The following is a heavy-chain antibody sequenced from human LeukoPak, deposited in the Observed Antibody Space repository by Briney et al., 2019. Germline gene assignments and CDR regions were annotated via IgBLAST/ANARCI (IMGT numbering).Heavy chain of an antibody. Sequence: SSETLSLTCAVYGGSFSGYYWSWIRQPPGKGLEWIGEINHSGSTNYNPSLKSRVTITVDTSKNQFSLKLSSVTAADTAVYYCARDEGSSSWLYFDYWGQGTLVTVSS. V-gene: IGHV4-34*01. D-gene: IGHD6-13*01. CDR3: ARDEGSSSWLYFDY. CDR1: GGSFSGYY. J-gene: IGHJ4*02. CDR2: INHSGST.